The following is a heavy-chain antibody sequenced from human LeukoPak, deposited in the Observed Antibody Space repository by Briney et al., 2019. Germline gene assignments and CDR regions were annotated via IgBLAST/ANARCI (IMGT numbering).Heavy chain of an antibody. CDR2: IYSGGST. Sequence: GGSLRLSCAASGFTVSSNYMSWVRQAPGKGLEWVSVIYSGGSTYYADSVKGRFTISRDNSKNTLYLQMNSLRAEDTAVYYCARDILTGSPRVDAFDIWGQGTMVTVSS. V-gene: IGHV3-66*01. D-gene: IGHD3-9*01. J-gene: IGHJ3*02. CDR3: ARDILTGSPRVDAFDI. CDR1: GFTVSSNY.